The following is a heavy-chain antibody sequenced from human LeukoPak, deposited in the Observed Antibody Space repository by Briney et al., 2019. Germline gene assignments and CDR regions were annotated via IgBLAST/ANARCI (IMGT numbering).Heavy chain of an antibody. CDR3: TRDLFDDYSLDY. V-gene: IGHV3-21*01. Sequence: SVKGRFTISRDNARNSLYLQMNSLRAEDTAVYYCTRDLFDDYSLDYWGQGALVTVSS. J-gene: IGHJ4*02. D-gene: IGHD3-16*01.